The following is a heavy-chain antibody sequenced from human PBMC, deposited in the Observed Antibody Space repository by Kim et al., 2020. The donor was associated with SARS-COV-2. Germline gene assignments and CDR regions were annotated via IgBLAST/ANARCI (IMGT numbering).Heavy chain of an antibody. CDR1: GYSFTSYW. D-gene: IGHD3-10*01. CDR2: IDPSDSYT. J-gene: IGHJ6*02. V-gene: IGHV5-10-1*01. CDR3: ARHVSSGSGSYRSYYYYGMDV. Sequence: GESLKISCKGSGYSFTSYWISWVRQMPGKGLEWMGRIDPSDSYTNYSPSFQGHVTISADKSISTAYLQWSSLKASDTAMYYCARHVSSGSGSYRSYYYYGMDVWGQGTTVTVSS.